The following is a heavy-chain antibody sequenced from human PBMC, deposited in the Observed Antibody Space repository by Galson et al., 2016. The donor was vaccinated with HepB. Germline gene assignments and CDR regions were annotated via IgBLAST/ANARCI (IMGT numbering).Heavy chain of an antibody. CDR3: TTHPCTPSVGSIYYFDY. D-gene: IGHD2-8*01. CDR1: GFTFSNAS. Sequence: SLRLSCAASGFTFSNASLSWVRQAPGKGLEWVGRIKSKTDGGPADYAAPVKGRFTISRDESKNILYLQMNSLKTGDTAVYHCTTHPCTPSVGSIYYFDYWGQGTLVTVSS. J-gene: IGHJ4*02. CDR2: IKSKTDGGPA. V-gene: IGHV3-15*01.